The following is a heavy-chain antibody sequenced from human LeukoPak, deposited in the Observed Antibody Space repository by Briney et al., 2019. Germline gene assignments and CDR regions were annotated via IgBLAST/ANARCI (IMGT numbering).Heavy chain of an antibody. CDR1: GFTFSSYA. D-gene: IGHD3-9*01. CDR3: ARGYDILTGYFY. J-gene: IGHJ4*02. CDR2: ISGSGGST. Sequence: GGSLRLSCAASGFTFSSYAMSWVRQAPGKGLEWVSAISGSGGSTYYADSVKGRFTISRDNSKNTLYLQMNSLRAEDTAVYYCARGYDILTGYFYWGQGTLVTVSS. V-gene: IGHV3-23*01.